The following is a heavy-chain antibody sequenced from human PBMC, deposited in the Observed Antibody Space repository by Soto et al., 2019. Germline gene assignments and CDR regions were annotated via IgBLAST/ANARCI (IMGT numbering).Heavy chain of an antibody. J-gene: IGHJ4*02. Sequence: SGPTLVNPTQTITLTCTFSGFSLSTSGMRVRWIRQPPGKALEWLARIDWDDDKFYSTSLKTRLTISKDTSKNQVVLTMTNMDPVDTATYYCARMASQTKYYYGSGSYYYFDYWGQGTLVTVSS. V-gene: IGHV2-70*04. CDR2: IDWDDDK. CDR3: ARMASQTKYYYGSGSYYYFDY. D-gene: IGHD3-10*01. CDR1: GFSLSTSGMR.